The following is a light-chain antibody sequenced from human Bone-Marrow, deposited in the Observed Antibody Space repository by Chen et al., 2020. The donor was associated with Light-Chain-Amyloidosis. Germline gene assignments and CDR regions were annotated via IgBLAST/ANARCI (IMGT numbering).Light chain of an antibody. CDR1: ETISSNY. V-gene: IGKV3-20*01. CDR3: QQYGTSPLT. Sequence: DIVLTQSPGTLSLSPGEGANLSCRASETISSNYLTWYQQKFGQAPSLLIYGSSSRATCIPDRFTGSGSGTDFTLPINRLEPEDFAKNYCQQYGTSPLTFGGGTKEEIK. CDR2: GSS. J-gene: IGKJ4*01.